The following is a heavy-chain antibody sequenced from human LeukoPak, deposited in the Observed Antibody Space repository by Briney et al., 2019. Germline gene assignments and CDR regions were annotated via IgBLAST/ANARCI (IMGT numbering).Heavy chain of an antibody. V-gene: IGHV3-7*01. CDR1: GFTFSNYW. J-gene: IGHJ6*03. CDR3: ARRGYDILTGYYNVQYYYFYMDV. D-gene: IGHD3-9*01. Sequence: GGSLRLSCTASGFTFSNYWMSWVRQAPGKGLEWVADMNQDGSEMYYVDSVKGRFTISRDNAKNSLYLQMNSLRAEDTAVYYCARRGYDILTGYYNVQYYYFYMDVWGKGTTVTVSS. CDR2: MNQDGSEM.